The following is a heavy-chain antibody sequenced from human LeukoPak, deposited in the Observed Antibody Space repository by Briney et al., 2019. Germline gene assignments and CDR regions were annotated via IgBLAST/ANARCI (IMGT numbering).Heavy chain of an antibody. Sequence: GGSLRLSCAASGFTVNSNYMSWVRQAPGKGLEWVSFIYTGGTTDYADSVKGRFTISRDNSKNTLFLQMNSLRAEDTAVYYCARLPKTTYFDYWGQGTLVTVFS. D-gene: IGHD4-11*01. J-gene: IGHJ4*02. CDR1: GFTVNSNY. V-gene: IGHV3-53*01. CDR3: ARLPKTTYFDY. CDR2: IYTGGTT.